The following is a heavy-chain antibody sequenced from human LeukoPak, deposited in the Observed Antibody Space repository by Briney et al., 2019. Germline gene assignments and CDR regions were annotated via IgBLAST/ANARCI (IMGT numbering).Heavy chain of an antibody. D-gene: IGHD5-12*01. V-gene: IGHV3-74*01. CDR2: INSDGSST. CDR1: GFTFSSYW. CDR3: ARGGYSGYDFEPTNYYYYYMDV. Sequence: GGSLRLSCAASGFTFSSYWMHWVRQAPGKGLVWVSRINSDGSSTSHADSVKGRFTISRDNAKNTLYLQMNSLRAEDTAVYYCARGGYSGYDFEPTNYYYYYMDVWGKGTTVTVSS. J-gene: IGHJ6*03.